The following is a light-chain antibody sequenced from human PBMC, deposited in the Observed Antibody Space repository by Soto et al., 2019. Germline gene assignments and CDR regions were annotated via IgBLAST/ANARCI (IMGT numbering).Light chain of an antibody. Sequence: EIVLTQSPGTLSLSPGERATFSCRASQSVSSSYLAWYQQKPGQAPGLPIYGASSRATGIPDRFSGSGSGTDFTLTISRLEPEDFAVYYCQQYGRSPWTFGQGTKVDIK. CDR2: GAS. CDR1: QSVSSSY. CDR3: QQYGRSPWT. V-gene: IGKV3-20*01. J-gene: IGKJ1*01.